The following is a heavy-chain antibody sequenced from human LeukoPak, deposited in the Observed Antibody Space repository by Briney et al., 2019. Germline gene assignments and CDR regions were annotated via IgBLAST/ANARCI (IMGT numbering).Heavy chain of an antibody. V-gene: IGHV1-18*01. Sequence: ASVKVSCKASGYTFISYGISWVRQAPGQGLEWMGWISGYNGNANYARNLQGRVTMTTDTSTSTAYMELRSLRSDDTAVYYCARGLGVVTAQSEQPKPRYFDLWGRGTQVTVSS. J-gene: IGHJ2*01. CDR2: ISGYNGNA. CDR3: ARGLGVVTAQSEQPKPRYFDL. D-gene: IGHD2-21*02. CDR1: GYTFISYG.